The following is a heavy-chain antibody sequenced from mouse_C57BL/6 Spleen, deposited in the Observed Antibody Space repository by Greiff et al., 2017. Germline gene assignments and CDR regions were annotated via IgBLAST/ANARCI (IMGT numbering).Heavy chain of an antibody. Sequence: QVQLKQSGPELVKPGASVKISCKASGYAFSSSWMNWVKQRPGKGLEWIGRIYPGDGDTNYNGKFKGKATLTADKSSSTAYMHLSSLTSEDSAVYCCARVGSRGPNWYFDVWGTGTTVTVSS. J-gene: IGHJ1*03. CDR3: ARVGSRGPNWYFDV. D-gene: IGHD1-1*01. V-gene: IGHV1-82*01. CDR2: IYPGDGDT. CDR1: GYAFSSSW.